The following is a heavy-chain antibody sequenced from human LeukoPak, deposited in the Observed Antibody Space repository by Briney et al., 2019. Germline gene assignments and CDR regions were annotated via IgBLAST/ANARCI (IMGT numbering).Heavy chain of an antibody. CDR1: GGSISSYY. CDR2: IYYSGST. V-gene: IGHV4-59*08. D-gene: IGHD6-13*01. Sequence: SETLSLTCTVSGGSISSYYWSWIRQPPGKGLEWIGYIYYSGSTNYNPSLKSRVTISVDTSKNQFSLKLSSVTAADTAVYYCARQQAGTRSFDPWGQGTLVTVSS. J-gene: IGHJ5*02. CDR3: ARQQAGTRSFDP.